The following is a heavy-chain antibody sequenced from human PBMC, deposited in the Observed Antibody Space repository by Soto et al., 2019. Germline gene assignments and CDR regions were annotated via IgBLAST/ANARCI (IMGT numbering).Heavy chain of an antibody. V-gene: IGHV3-30*18. D-gene: IGHD3-16*02. CDR2: ISYDGSNK. CDR1: GFTFSSDG. CDR3: AKGGEYRHRSYFAH. J-gene: IGHJ4*02. Sequence: QVQLVESGGGVVQPWRSLILSCAASGFTFSSDGMHCVRQAPGKGLEGVAVISYDGSNKYYADSVKGRFTLSRDNSKNTVSLQMTNLRPEDTGVDYCAKGGEYRHRSYFAHCGQGTLVTVSS.